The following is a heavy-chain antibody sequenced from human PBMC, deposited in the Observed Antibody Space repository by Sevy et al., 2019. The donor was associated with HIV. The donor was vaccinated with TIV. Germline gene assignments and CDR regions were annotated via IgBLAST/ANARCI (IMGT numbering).Heavy chain of an antibody. V-gene: IGHV4-59*01. Sequence: SETLSLTCTVSGGSISPYYWSWIRQPPGKGLEWVGYFYYTGSTNYNPSLEGRATISVDASKNQFFLKLTSVTAADTAVYYCARRGGVVDYGMDVWGQGTTVTVSS. D-gene: IGHD3-3*01. CDR3: ARRGGVVDYGMDV. CDR2: FYYTGST. CDR1: GGSISPYY. J-gene: IGHJ6*02.